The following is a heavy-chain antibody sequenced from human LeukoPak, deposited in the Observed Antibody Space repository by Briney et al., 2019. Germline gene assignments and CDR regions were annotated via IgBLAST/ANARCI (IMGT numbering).Heavy chain of an antibody. J-gene: IGHJ2*01. Sequence: SETLSLTCTVSGGSISSYYWSWIRQPPGKGLEWIGCIYYSGSTNYNPSLKSRVTISVDTSKNQFSLKLSSVTAADTAVYYCAREHTPGYWYFDLWGRGTLVTVSS. V-gene: IGHV4-59*01. CDR2: IYYSGST. CDR1: GGSISSYY. CDR3: AREHTPGYWYFDL.